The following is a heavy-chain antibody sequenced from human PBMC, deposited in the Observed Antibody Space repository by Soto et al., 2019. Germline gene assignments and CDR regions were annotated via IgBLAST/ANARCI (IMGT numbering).Heavy chain of an antibody. D-gene: IGHD3-3*01. J-gene: IGHJ4*02. CDR1: GYTFTSYD. V-gene: IGHV1-8*01. CDR2: MNPSSGNT. Sequence: QVQLVQSGAELKKPGASVKVSCKSSGYTFTSYDFNWVRQATGQGPEWMGWMNPSSGNTGYARKFQGRVTMTRDTSITTAYMELSSLRSDDTAVYYCARAPREWGFDYWGPGTLVTVSS. CDR3: ARAPREWGFDY.